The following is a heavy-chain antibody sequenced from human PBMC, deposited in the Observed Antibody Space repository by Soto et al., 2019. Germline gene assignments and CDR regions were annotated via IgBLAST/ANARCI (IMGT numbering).Heavy chain of an antibody. CDR3: VRDGTKTLRDWFDP. CDR2: IYATGTT. J-gene: IGHJ5*02. V-gene: IGHV4-4*07. Sequence: QVQLQESGPGLVKPSETLSLTCTVSGASISGYYWSWIRKSAGKGLEWIGRIYATGTTDYNPSLKIRVMMSVDTYKKQFSLKVRSVTAADTAVYYCVRDGTKTLRDWFDPWGQGISVTVSS. CDR1: GASISGYY. D-gene: IGHD1-1*01.